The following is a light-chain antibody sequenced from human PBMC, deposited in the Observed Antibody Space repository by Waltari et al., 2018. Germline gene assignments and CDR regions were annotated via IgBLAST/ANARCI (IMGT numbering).Light chain of an antibody. Sequence: SYVLTQPPSVSVAPGQTAMISCGGDSIGSKRVHWYQQKPGQAPVLVVYDNADRPSGIPRRIYGSNSGTTATLTISGAEAGDEADYYCQVWDSSSDHVVFGGGTKLTVL. CDR1: SIGSKR. J-gene: IGLJ2*01. V-gene: IGLV3-21*02. CDR2: DNA. CDR3: QVWDSSSDHVV.